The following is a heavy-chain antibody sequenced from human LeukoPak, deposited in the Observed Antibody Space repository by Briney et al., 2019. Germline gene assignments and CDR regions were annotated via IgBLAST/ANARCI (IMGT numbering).Heavy chain of an antibody. V-gene: IGHV1-2*02. Sequence: GASVKVSCKACGYTFIGHFIHWVRQAPGQGVEWMGWSNPNSGDTNYAQKFQGRVTMTRDTSISTVYMELSGVRSDDTAVYYCAREYSRYSGTYYDYWGQGTLVTVSS. J-gene: IGHJ4*02. D-gene: IGHD5-12*01. CDR2: SNPNSGDT. CDR3: AREYSRYSGTYYDY. CDR1: GYTFIGHF.